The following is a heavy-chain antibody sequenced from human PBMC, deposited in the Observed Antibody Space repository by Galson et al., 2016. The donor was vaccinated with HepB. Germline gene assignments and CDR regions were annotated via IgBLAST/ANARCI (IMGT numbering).Heavy chain of an antibody. Sequence: SLRLSCAASGFNFDDYTMHWVRQAPGRGLEWVSSISWDSGSTYYADSVKGRFTIYRENSKNRLHLQMTSLRSEDTAVYYRVPRSAGMDVWGQGTTVTVSS. V-gene: IGHV3-9*01. J-gene: IGHJ6*02. CDR1: GFNFDDYT. CDR3: VPRSAGMDV. CDR2: ISWDSGST.